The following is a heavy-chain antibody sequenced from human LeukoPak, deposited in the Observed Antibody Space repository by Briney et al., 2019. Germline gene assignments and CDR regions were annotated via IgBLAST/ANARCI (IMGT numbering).Heavy chain of an antibody. CDR1: GGSFSSSSYY. Sequence: PSETLSLTCTVSGGSFSSSSYYWGWIRQPPGKGLEWIGSIYYSGSTYYNPSLKSRVTISVDTSKNQFSPKLSSVTAADTAVYYCARHLEGSGWSGGFDYWGQGTLVTVSS. V-gene: IGHV4-39*01. D-gene: IGHD6-19*01. CDR2: IYYSGST. J-gene: IGHJ4*02. CDR3: ARHLEGSGWSGGFDY.